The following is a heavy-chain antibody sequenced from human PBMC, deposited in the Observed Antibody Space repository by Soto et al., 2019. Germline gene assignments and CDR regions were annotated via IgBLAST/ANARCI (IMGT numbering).Heavy chain of an antibody. CDR3: VSQRTSVLTQAYFDY. CDR1: GGYVINSNYY. Sequence: PSETMCLTCPVSGGYVINSNYYWGWNRQSPGKGLEWIGSVYYRGRSYSKSSVKSRVTVSVDTSKNQFSLNLNSVTASDTAVYFCVSQRTSVLTQAYFDYWGPGALVTVSS. CDR2: VYYRGRS. V-gene: IGHV4-39*01. D-gene: IGHD2-8*01. J-gene: IGHJ4*02.